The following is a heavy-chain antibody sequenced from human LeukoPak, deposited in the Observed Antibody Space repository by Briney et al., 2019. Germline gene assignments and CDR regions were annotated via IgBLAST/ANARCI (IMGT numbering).Heavy chain of an antibody. CDR1: GGSFSGYY. J-gene: IGHJ4*02. Sequence: SETLSLTCAVYGGSFSGYYWSWIRQPPGKWLEWIGEINHSGSTNYNPSLKSRVTISVDTSKNQFSLKLSSVTAADTAVYYCARGRGSSSWMYFDYWGQGTLVTVSS. V-gene: IGHV4-34*01. D-gene: IGHD6-13*01. CDR2: INHSGST. CDR3: ARGRGSSSWMYFDY.